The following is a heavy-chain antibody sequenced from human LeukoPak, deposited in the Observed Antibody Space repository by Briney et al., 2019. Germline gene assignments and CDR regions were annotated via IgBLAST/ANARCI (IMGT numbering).Heavy chain of an antibody. V-gene: IGHV3-23*01. Sequence: GGSLRLSCAASGFTFNSYAMSWVRQAPGKGLEWVSSISASGGGTYYADSVKGRFTISRDNSKNALYLQLSSLRADDTAVYHCAKERDGDYVRCTHYWGQGTLVTVSS. CDR1: GFTFNSYA. J-gene: IGHJ4*02. CDR2: ISASGGGT. CDR3: AKERDGDYVRCTHY. D-gene: IGHD4-17*01.